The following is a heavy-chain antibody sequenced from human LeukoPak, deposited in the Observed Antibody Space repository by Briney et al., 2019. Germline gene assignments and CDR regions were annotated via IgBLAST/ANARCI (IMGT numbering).Heavy chain of an antibody. J-gene: IGHJ4*02. V-gene: IGHV1-18*01. Sequence: PSVKVSCKASGYTFTSFGISWVRQAPGQGLEWMGWSSGYNGNTNYAQKFQGRVTMTTDTSTSTAFVELRSLRSDDTAVYYCARAGLTTDSSVNYWGQGSLVTVSS. D-gene: IGHD3-22*01. CDR1: GYTFTSFG. CDR2: SSGYNGNT. CDR3: ARAGLTTDSSVNY.